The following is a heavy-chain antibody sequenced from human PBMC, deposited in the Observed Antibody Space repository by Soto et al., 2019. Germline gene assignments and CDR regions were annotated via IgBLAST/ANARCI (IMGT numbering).Heavy chain of an antibody. J-gene: IGHJ4*02. CDR3: ASGWGSGWFLG. Sequence: QVQLQESGPGLVKPSETLSLTCTVSGGSISSSSYYWGWIRQPPGKGLEWIGSVYYSGSTFYNPSLNSRVTIYVDTSKNQFSLKLSSVTAADTALYYCASGWGSGWFLGWGQGTLVTVSS. V-gene: IGHV4-39*01. CDR2: VYYSGST. CDR1: GGSISSSSYY. D-gene: IGHD6-19*01.